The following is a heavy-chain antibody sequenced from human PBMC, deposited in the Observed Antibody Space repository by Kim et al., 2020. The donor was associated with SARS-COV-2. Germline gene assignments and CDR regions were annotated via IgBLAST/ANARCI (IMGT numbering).Heavy chain of an antibody. V-gene: IGHV4-59*08. CDR3: ARRRETGPHKDWFDS. CDR2: INFNGRT. D-gene: IGHD3-9*01. J-gene: IGHJ5*01. Sequence: SETLSRTCTVSGDSVNTYFWTWIRQAPGKGLEWIAYINFNGRTDYNPSLTSRVAISVDTSKNQVSLNVYSVTDADSALYYCARRRETGPHKDWFDSWGQGTLVTVSS. CDR1: GDSVNTYF.